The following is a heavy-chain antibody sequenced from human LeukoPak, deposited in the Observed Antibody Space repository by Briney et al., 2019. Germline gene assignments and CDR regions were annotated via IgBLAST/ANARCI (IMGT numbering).Heavy chain of an antibody. V-gene: IGHV3-7*03. CDR3: VRDCSSASLSSGCYYAMDV. CDR2: IKQDGSEK. D-gene: IGHD2-2*01. Sequence: GGSLRLSCAASGFTFNDYWMTWVRRAPGKGLEWVAHIKQDGSEKYYVDSLKGRFTISRDNAKNSLFLQVNSLRAEDTAVYYCVRDCSSASLSSGCYYAMDVWGKGTTVTVSS. J-gene: IGHJ6*04. CDR1: GFTFNDYW.